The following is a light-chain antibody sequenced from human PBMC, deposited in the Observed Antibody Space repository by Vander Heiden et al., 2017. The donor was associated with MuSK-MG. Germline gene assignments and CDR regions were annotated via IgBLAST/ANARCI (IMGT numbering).Light chain of an antibody. CDR3: QQYGSAPPKLT. V-gene: IGKV3-20*01. CDR1: QSVSSSY. J-gene: IGKJ4*01. Sequence: PGERATLSCRASQSVSSSYLAWYQQKPGQAPRLLIYGASSRATGIPDRFSGSGSGTDFTLTISRLEPEDFAVYYCQQYGSAPPKLTFGGGTKVEIK. CDR2: GAS.